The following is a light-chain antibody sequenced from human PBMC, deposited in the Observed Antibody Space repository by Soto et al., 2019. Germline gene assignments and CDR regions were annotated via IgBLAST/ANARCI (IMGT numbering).Light chain of an antibody. J-gene: IGKJ5*01. Sequence: EVVLTQSLATLSLSPGDRCPLXSRASQSVSSYFAWYQQKPGQAPRLLIYDASNRATGIPARFSGSGSGTDFTLTISSLEAEDFAVYYCQQCSIWPLTFGQGTRLEI. CDR2: DAS. CDR3: QQCSIWPLT. CDR1: QSVSSY. V-gene: IGKV3-11*01.